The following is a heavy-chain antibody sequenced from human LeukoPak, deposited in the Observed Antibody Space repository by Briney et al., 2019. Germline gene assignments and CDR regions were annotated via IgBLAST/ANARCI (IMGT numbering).Heavy chain of an antibody. CDR2: IIPNVGIE. Sequence: ASVKVSCTASGGTFSSYAMSWVRQAPGQGLEWMGGIIPNVGIENYAQKFQGRVTITADKSTSTAYMELSSLRSEDTAVYYCARYCSSTSCSDVLFDPCGQGTLVTVSS. J-gene: IGHJ5*02. D-gene: IGHD2-2*01. V-gene: IGHV1-69*10. CDR1: GGTFSSYA. CDR3: ARYCSSTSCSDVLFDP.